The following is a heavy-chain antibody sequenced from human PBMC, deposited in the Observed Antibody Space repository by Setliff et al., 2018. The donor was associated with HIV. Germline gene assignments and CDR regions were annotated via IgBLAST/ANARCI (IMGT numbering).Heavy chain of an antibody. J-gene: IGHJ4*02. Sequence: ASVKVSCKASGGTFSSYVINWVQQAPGQGLEWMGGAIPMLGIANHVHKFQGRVTITADKSTSTAYMELNSLRSEDTAVYYCARSSYYDVNSPFDYWGQGTRVTVSS. D-gene: IGHD3-16*01. CDR3: ARSSYYDVNSPFDY. CDR2: AIPMLGIA. V-gene: IGHV1-69*10. CDR1: GGTFSSYV.